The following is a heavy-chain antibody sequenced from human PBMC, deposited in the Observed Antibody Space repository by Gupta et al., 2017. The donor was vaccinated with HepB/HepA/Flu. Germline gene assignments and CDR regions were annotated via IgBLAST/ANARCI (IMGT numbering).Heavy chain of an antibody. CDR3: ARDLRGYSSDFDY. J-gene: IGHJ4*02. CDR1: GFTFSSYS. CDR2: ISSSSSYI. Sequence: EVQLAESGGGLVKPGGSLRLSCAASGFTFSSYSMNWVRQAPGKGLEWVSSISSSSSYIYYADSVKGRFTISRDNAKNSLYLQMNSLRAEDTAVYYCARDLRGYSSDFDYWGQGTLVTVSS. V-gene: IGHV3-21*01. D-gene: IGHD5-18*01.